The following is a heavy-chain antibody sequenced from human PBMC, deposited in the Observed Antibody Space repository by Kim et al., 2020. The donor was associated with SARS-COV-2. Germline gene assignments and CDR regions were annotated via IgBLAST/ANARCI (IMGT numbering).Heavy chain of an antibody. CDR2: ISGSGGST. Sequence: GGSLRLSCAASGFTFSSYAMSWVRQAPGKGLEWVSAISGSGGSTYYADSVKGRFTISRDNSKNTLYLQMNSLRAEDTAVYYCAKGCRLAAPGEATDYYYYGMDVWGQGTTVTVSS. D-gene: IGHD6-13*01. J-gene: IGHJ6*02. V-gene: IGHV3-23*01. CDR1: GFTFSSYA. CDR3: AKGCRLAAPGEATDYYYYGMDV.